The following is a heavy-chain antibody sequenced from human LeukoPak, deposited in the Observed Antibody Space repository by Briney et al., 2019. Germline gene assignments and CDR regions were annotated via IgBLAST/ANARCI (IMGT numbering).Heavy chain of an antibody. CDR3: AAQGVFSHGGY. V-gene: IGHV3-53*01. CDR1: GFTFSSYE. Sequence: GGSLRLSCAASGFTFSSYEMSWVRQAPGKGLEWVSVIYSSGSTYYTDSVKGRFTISRDTSKDTLYLQMNSLRAEDTAVYYCAAQGVFSHGGYWGQGTLVTVSS. J-gene: IGHJ4*02. D-gene: IGHD3-16*01. CDR2: IYSSGST.